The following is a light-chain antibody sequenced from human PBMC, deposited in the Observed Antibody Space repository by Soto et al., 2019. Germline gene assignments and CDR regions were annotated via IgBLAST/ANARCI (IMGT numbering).Light chain of an antibody. CDR2: DAS. CDR3: QQCNNWPIT. CDR1: QSVSSY. J-gene: IGKJ5*01. V-gene: IGKV3-11*01. Sequence: EIVLTQSPATLSLSPGERATLSCRASQSVSSYLAWYQQKPGQAPRLLIYDASNRATGIPARFSGSGSGTEFTLTISSLQPEDFAVYYCQQCNNWPITFGQGTRLEIK.